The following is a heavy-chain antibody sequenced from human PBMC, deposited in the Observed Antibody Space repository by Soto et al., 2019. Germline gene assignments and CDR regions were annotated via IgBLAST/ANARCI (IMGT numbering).Heavy chain of an antibody. CDR2: ISSNSETT. CDR3: AKDMKWGGMTTIHYFDS. V-gene: IGHV3-9*02. Sequence: EMQLVESGGGLVQPGRSLRLSCVGSGFIADDYAMHWDRQPPGKGLEWVSGISSNSETTNYADSVKGRFTISRDNAKNSLFLQMNSLRPEDTALYYCAKDMKWGGMTTIHYFDSWGQGTLVTVSS. J-gene: IGHJ4*02. D-gene: IGHD4-17*01. CDR1: GFIADDYA.